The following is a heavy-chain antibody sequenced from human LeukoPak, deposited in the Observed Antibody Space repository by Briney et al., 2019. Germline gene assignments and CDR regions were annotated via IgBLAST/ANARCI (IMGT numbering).Heavy chain of an antibody. CDR2: IYSGTNT. Sequence: AGSLRLSCAVSGFTVSSNYMSWVRQAPGKGLEWVAVIYSGTNTYYEDSVKGRFIISRDKPKNMLYLQMNSLRAEDTAVYYCARVASGTRDYWGQGTLVTVS. CDR1: GFTVSSNY. D-gene: IGHD3/OR15-3a*01. CDR3: ARVASGTRDY. V-gene: IGHV3-53*01. J-gene: IGHJ4*02.